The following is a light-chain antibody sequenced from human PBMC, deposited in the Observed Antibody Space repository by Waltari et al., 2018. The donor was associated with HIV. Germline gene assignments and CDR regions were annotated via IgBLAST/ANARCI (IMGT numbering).Light chain of an antibody. CDR3: QQSYSNPRT. J-gene: IGKJ1*01. CDR1: QTDNTF. Sequence: DIQMTQSPSSLSASVGDRVTITCRASQTDNTFLNWYQQKPGKAPRLLIYAASSLQSGVPSRFGGAGSGTDFTLTISSLHPEDFGAYYCQQSYSNPRTFGQGTKVE. V-gene: IGKV1-39*01. CDR2: AAS.